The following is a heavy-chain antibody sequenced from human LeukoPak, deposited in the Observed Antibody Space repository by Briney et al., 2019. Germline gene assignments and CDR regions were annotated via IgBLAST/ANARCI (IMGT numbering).Heavy chain of an antibody. D-gene: IGHD6-19*01. J-gene: IGHJ4*02. CDR1: GLTFSSYA. CDR3: ATSIAVAGNFDY. CDR2: ISGSGGTI. Sequence: GGSLRLSSAASGLTFSSYAMSWVRQAPGKGLEWVSAISGSGGTILHADSLRGRFTNSRDNSKNTLYLQMSSLSAEDTALYHCATSIAVAGNFDYWGQGTLVTVSS. V-gene: IGHV3-23*01.